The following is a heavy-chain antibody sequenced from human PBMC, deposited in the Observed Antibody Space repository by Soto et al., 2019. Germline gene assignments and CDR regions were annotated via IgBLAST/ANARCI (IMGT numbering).Heavy chain of an antibody. V-gene: IGHV3-23*01. J-gene: IGHJ5*02. CDR3: AKDLRRGLPRVVVAATHPIFDP. D-gene: IGHD2-15*01. CDR1: GFTFSSYA. CDR2: ISGSGGST. Sequence: EVQLLESGGGLVQPGGSLRLSCAASGFTFSSYAMSWVRQAPGKGLEWVSAISGSGGSTYYADSVKGRFTISRDNSKNTLYLQMNSLRAEDTAVYYCAKDLRRGLPRVVVAATHPIFDPWGQGTLVTVSS.